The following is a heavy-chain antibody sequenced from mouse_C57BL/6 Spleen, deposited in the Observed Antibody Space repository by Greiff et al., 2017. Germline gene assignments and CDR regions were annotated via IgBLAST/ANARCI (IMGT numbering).Heavy chain of an antibody. D-gene: IGHD1-1*01. Sequence: VQLQQPGAELVMPGASVKLSCKASGYTFTSYWMHWVKQRPGQGLEWIGEIDPSDSYTNYNQKFKGKSTFTVDKSSSTAYMQLSSLTSEDSAVYYCARLANSFDYWGQGTTLTVSS. CDR1: GYTFTSYW. V-gene: IGHV1-69*01. CDR3: ARLANSFDY. J-gene: IGHJ2*01. CDR2: IDPSDSYT.